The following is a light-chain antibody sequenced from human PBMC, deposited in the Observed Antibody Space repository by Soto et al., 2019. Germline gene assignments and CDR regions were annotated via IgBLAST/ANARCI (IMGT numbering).Light chain of an antibody. CDR2: SNN. CDR3: AAWDDSLNGVV. V-gene: IGLV1-44*01. CDR1: SSNIGSNN. Sequence: QSVLTQPPSASGTPGQRVTISCSGSSSNIGSNNVNWYQQLPGTAPKLLIDSNNQRPSGVPDRFSGSKYGTSASLAISGLQSEDEADYYCAAWDDSLNGVVFGGGTKLTVL. J-gene: IGLJ2*01.